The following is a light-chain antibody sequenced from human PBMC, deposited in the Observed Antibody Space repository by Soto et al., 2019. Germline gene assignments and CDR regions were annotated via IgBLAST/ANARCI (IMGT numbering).Light chain of an antibody. J-gene: IGLJ2*01. V-gene: IGLV1-44*01. CDR3: ATWDDSLNGLV. CDR1: SSNIGSNS. CDR2: SNN. Sequence: QSLLTQPPSASGTPGQRVTISCSGSSSNIGSNSVNWYQQLPGTAPKLLIYSNNQRPSGVPDRFSGSKSGTSASLATTGLQSEDEADYYCATWDDSLNGLVFGGGTKLTVL.